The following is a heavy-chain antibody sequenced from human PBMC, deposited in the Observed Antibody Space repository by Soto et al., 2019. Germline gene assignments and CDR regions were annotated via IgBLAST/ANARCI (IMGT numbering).Heavy chain of an antibody. CDR2: IIPIFGTA. CDR3: ASEGTDIVVVQAEPYGMDV. Sequence: SVKVSCKASGGTFSSYAISWVRQAPGQGLEWMGGIIPIFGTANYAQKFQGRVTITADESTSTAYMELSSLRSEDTAVYYCASEGTDIVVVQAEPYGMDVWEQETKVTVAS. J-gene: IGHJ6*01. V-gene: IGHV1-69*13. D-gene: IGHD2-2*01. CDR1: GGTFSSYA.